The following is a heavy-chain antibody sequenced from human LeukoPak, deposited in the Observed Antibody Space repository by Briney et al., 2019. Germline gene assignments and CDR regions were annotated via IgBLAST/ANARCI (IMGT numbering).Heavy chain of an antibody. Sequence: ASVKVSCKAPGYTFTNYYMHWVRQAPGQGLQWMGIINPSGGSTSYSQKFQGRVTMTRDTSTSTVYMELSSLRSEDTAVYYCARESGVTTYYFDYWGQGTLVTVSS. CDR3: ARESGVTTYYFDY. D-gene: IGHD3-10*01. CDR2: INPSGGST. CDR1: GYTFTNYY. V-gene: IGHV1-46*01. J-gene: IGHJ4*02.